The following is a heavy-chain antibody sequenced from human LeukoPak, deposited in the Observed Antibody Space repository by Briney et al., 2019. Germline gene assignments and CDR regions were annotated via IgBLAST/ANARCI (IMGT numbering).Heavy chain of an antibody. V-gene: IGHV3-21*01. D-gene: IGHD3-10*01. CDR1: GFTFSSYS. J-gene: IGHJ4*02. CDR3: ARDLPITMVRGGPFDY. CDR2: ISSSSSYI. Sequence: GGSLRLSCAASGFTFSSYSMNWVRQAPGKGLEWVSSISSSSSYIYYADSVKGRFTISRDNAKNSLYLQMISLRAEDTAVYYCARDLPITMVRGGPFDYWGQGTLVTVSS.